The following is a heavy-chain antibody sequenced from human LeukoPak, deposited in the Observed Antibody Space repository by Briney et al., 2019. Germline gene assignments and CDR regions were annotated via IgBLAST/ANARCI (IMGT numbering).Heavy chain of an antibody. J-gene: IGHJ6*04. CDR1: GFTFSKYA. CDR2: ISGIVDET. Sequence: PGGFLRLSCAASGFTFSKYAIMWVRQAPGKGLEWVATISGIVDETNYADSVKGRFTISRDNSKNTVFLQMSRLRGEDTALYYCAKGRYDTNWSGGDVWGKGTTVTVSS. D-gene: IGHD1-1*01. V-gene: IGHV3-23*01. CDR3: AKGRYDTNWSGGDV.